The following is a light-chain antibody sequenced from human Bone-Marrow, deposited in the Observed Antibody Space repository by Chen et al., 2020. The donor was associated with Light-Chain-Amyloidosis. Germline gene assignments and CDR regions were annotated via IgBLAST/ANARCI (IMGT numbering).Light chain of an antibody. V-gene: IGLV3-25*03. CDR3: QSADSSGTYEVI. J-gene: IGLJ2*01. CDR2: RDT. Sequence: SSDLTQPPSLSVSLAPTPTLTCPGDDLPTKYAYWYQQKPGQAPVLVIHRDTERPSGISERFSGSSSGTTATLTISGVQAEDEADYHCQSADSSGTYEVIFGGGTKLTVL. CDR1: DLPTKY.